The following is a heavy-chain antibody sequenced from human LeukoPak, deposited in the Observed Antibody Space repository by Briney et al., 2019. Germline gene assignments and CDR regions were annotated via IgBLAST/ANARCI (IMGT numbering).Heavy chain of an antibody. CDR1: GGSISSYY. CDR2: IYYSGST. CDR3: ARRPPVGYYGMDV. Sequence: PSETLSFTGTGSGGSISSYYWSWIRQPPGKGLEWIGYIYYSGSTNYNPSLKSRVTISVDTSKNQFSLKLSSVTAADTAVYYCARRPPVGYYGMDVWGQGTTVTVSS. J-gene: IGHJ6*02. D-gene: IGHD1-14*01. V-gene: IGHV4-59*01.